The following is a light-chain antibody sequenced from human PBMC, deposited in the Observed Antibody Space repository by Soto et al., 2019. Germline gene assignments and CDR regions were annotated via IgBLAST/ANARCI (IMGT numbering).Light chain of an antibody. CDR2: STS. CDR1: GNIDTY. CDR3: QQSFATPYT. J-gene: IGKJ2*01. Sequence: DVQLTQSPSSLSASIGDRVTITCRASGNIDTYLNWYAQRRGKAPRLLISSTSILQSGVPSRFSGSGSGTVFTLTISSLLPEDFVTYHCQQSFATPYTFGQGPRWIS. V-gene: IGKV1-39*01.